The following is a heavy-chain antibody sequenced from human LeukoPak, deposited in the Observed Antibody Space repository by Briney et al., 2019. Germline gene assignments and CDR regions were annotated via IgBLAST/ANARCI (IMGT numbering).Heavy chain of an antibody. V-gene: IGHV3-13*01. Sequence: LTGGSLRLSCAASGFTFSSHDMHWVRHPTGKGLEWASVIGTAGNTYYTDSVKGRFTISRENAKNSLYLQMDNLRAEDTAVYYCARSKSYSSGWTDFDCWGQGTLVTVSS. D-gene: IGHD6-19*01. CDR2: IGTAGNT. CDR3: ARSKSYSSGWTDFDC. J-gene: IGHJ4*02. CDR1: GFTFSSHD.